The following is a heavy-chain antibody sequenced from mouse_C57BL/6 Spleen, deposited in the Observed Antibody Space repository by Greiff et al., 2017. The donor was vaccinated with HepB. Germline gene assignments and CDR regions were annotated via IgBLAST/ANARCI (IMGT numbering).Heavy chain of an antibody. CDR1: GYAFSSSW. V-gene: IGHV1-82*01. CDR2: IYPGDGDT. J-gene: IGHJ3*01. D-gene: IGHD1-1*02. CDR3: ARKGNYASFAY. Sequence: QVQLQQSGPELVKPGASVKISCKASGYAFSSSWMNWVKQRPGKGLEWIGRIYPGDGDTNYNGKFKGKATLTADKSSSTAYMQLSSLTSEDSAVYFCARKGNYASFAYWGQGTLVTVSA.